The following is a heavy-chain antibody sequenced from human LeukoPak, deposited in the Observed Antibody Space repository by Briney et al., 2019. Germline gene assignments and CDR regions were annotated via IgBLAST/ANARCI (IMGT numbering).Heavy chain of an antibody. J-gene: IGHJ3*02. D-gene: IGHD5-24*01. CDR1: GGSISSGGYY. V-gene: IGHV4-31*03. CDR2: IYYSGST. Sequence: SQTLSLTCTASGGSISSGGYYWSWIRQHPGKGLEWIGYIYYSGSTYYNPSLKSRVTISVDTSKNQFSLKLSSVTAADTAVYYCARAKMTTSAFDIWGQGTMVTVSS. CDR3: ARAKMTTSAFDI.